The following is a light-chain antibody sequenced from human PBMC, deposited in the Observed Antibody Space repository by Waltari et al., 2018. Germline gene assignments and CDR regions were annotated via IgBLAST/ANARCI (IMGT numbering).Light chain of an antibody. V-gene: IGLV2-8*01. CDR3: SSYAGNNNLV. CDR1: SSDVGGYNY. J-gene: IGLJ3*02. CDR2: EVR. Sequence: QSALTQPPSASGSPGQSVTIPCPGTSSDVGGYNYASWYQRYPGKAPKGRVCEVRKRPSRVPDRCSGAKSDNTASLTVSGVQAEDEADYYCSSYAGNNNLVFGGGTKLTVL.